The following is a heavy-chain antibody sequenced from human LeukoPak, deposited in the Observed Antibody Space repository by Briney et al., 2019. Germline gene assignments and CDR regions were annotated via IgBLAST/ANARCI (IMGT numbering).Heavy chain of an antibody. J-gene: IGHJ4*02. Sequence: PGGSLRLSCAASGFTFSSYWMHWVRQAPGKGLVWVSRINSDGSSTSYADSVKGRFTISRDNAKNTLYLQMNSLRAEDTAVYYCARAEGRWLQLWDDSENVDYWGQGTLVAVSS. V-gene: IGHV3-74*01. CDR1: GFTFSSYW. D-gene: IGHD5-24*01. CDR3: ARAEGRWLQLWDDSENVDY. CDR2: INSDGSST.